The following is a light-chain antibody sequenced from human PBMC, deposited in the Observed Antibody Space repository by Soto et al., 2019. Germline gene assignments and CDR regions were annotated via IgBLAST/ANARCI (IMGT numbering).Light chain of an antibody. CDR1: QAISSY. CDR2: GAS. J-gene: IGKJ1*01. CDR3: QQLNSYPRT. Sequence: IQLTQSPSSLSASVGDRVTITCRPSQAISSYLAWYQQKPGRAPNLLIYGASTLQSGVPSRFSGSGSGTDFTLTISSLQPEDFATYYCQQLNSYPRTFGQGTKVEIK. V-gene: IGKV1-9*01.